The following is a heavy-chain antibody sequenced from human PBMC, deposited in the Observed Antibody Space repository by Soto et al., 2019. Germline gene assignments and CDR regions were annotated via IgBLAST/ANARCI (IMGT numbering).Heavy chain of an antibody. Sequence: PGGSLRLSCAASGFTFSSYVMHWVRQAPGKGLEQVKVIWYDGSNKYYADSVKGRYTISRDNSKNTLFLQMNSLRAEDTAVYYCARDPVIHGSGSHVYYYGMDVWGQGTTVTVSS. V-gene: IGHV3-33*01. CDR3: ARDPVIHGSGSHVYYYGMDV. J-gene: IGHJ6*02. D-gene: IGHD3-10*01. CDR1: GFTFSSYV. CDR2: IWYDGSNK.